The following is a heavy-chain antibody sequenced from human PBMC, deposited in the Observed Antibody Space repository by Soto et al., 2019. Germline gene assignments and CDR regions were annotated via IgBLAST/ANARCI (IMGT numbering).Heavy chain of an antibody. CDR1: GGSISSYY. V-gene: IGHV4-34*01. CDR2: INHSGST. J-gene: IGHJ6*02. Sequence: SETLSLTCTVSGGSISSYYWSWIRQPPGKGLEWIGEINHSGSTNYNPSLKSRVTISVDTSKNQFSLKLSSVTAADTAVYYCARMTLYYDFWSGYSSDPSYYYGMDVWGRGTPVTVSS. D-gene: IGHD3-3*01. CDR3: ARMTLYYDFWSGYSSDPSYYYGMDV.